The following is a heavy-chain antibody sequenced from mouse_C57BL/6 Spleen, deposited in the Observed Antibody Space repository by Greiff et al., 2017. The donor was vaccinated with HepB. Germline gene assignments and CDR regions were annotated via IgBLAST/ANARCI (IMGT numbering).Heavy chain of an antibody. CDR3: ANYYGSSYGWYFDV. CDR2: ILPGSGST. J-gene: IGHJ1*03. V-gene: IGHV1-9*01. CDR1: GYTFTGYW. Sequence: QVQLKESGAELMKPGASVKLSCKATGYTFTGYWIEWVKQRPGHGLEWIGEILPGSGSTTYNEKFKGKATFTADTSYNTAYMQLSSLTTEDSAIYYCANYYGSSYGWYFDVWGTGTTVTVSS. D-gene: IGHD1-1*01.